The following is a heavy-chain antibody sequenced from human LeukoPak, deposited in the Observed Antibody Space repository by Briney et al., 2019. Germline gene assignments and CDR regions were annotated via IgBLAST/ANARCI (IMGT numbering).Heavy chain of an antibody. V-gene: IGHV3-11*06. CDR1: GFTFSDYY. CDR3: ARVGATGTADH. D-gene: IGHD1-1*01. J-gene: IGHJ4*02. Sequence: PGGSLRLSCVAFGFTFSDYYMSWIRQAPGKGLEWVSYISKSGSDTNFADSVRGRFTISRDNAKNSMYLQMNSLRGEDTAVYYCARVGATGTADHWGQGTLVTVS. CDR2: ISKSGSDT.